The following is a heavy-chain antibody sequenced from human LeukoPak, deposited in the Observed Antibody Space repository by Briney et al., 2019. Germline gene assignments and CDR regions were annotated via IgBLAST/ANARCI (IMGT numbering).Heavy chain of an antibody. Sequence: ESLKISCKGFGYTFSNHWIAWLRQMPGKGLEWMGIMYPGDSDTRYSPSFQGQVTFSVDKSIATAYLEWSSLKASDTAMYYCARPYYDFWSGYYNTPHAFDIWGQGTMVTVSS. CDR1: GYTFSNHW. J-gene: IGHJ3*02. D-gene: IGHD3-3*01. CDR2: MYPGDSDT. CDR3: ARPYYDFWSGYYNTPHAFDI. V-gene: IGHV5-51*01.